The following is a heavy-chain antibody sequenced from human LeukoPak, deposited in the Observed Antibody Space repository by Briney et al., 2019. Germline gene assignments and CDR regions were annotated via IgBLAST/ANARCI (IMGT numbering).Heavy chain of an antibody. CDR2: IYYSGST. CDR1: GGSISSSSYY. J-gene: IGHJ4*02. CDR3: ARHMYSVGSCYYFDY. V-gene: IGHV4-39*01. Sequence: TSETLSPTCTVSGGSISSSSYYWGWIRQPPGKGLEWIASIYYSGSTYYNPSLKSRVTISVDTSKNQFSLKLSSVTAADTAVYYCARHMYSVGSCYYFDYWGQGTLVTVSS. D-gene: IGHD2-15*01.